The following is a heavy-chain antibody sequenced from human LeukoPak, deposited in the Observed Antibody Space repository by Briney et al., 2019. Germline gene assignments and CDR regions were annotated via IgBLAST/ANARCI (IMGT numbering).Heavy chain of an antibody. CDR1: GFTFSTYA. D-gene: IGHD5-24*01. Sequence: GGSLRLSCAASGFTFSTYAMSWVRQAPGKGLEWVSALSDTGSSTYYADSVRGRFTISRDNSKNTLYLQMNSLRAEDTAVYYCARDNGRDGYNPWGQGTLVTVSS. CDR3: ARDNGRDGYNP. CDR2: LSDTGSST. V-gene: IGHV3-23*01. J-gene: IGHJ5*02.